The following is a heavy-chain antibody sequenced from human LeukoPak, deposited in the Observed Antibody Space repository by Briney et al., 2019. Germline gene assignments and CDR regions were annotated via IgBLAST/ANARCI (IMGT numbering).Heavy chain of an antibody. D-gene: IGHD1-1*01. CDR3: ANSQLERAGFDY. CDR1: GFTFSSYA. Sequence: GGSLRLSCAASGFTFSSYAMHWVRQAPGKGLEWVAVISYDGSNKYYADSVKGRFTISRDNSKNTLYLQMNSLRAEDTAVYYCANSQLERAGFDYWGQGTLVTVSS. V-gene: IGHV3-30-3*01. CDR2: ISYDGSNK. J-gene: IGHJ4*02.